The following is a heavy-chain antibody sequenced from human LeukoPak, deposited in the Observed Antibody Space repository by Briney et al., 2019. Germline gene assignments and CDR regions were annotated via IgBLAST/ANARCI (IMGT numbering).Heavy chain of an antibody. Sequence: GGSLRLSCGASGLTFTTYAMTWVRQAPGKGLEWVSSITGSGGSTYYGDSVKGRFTISRDNAKNTLYLQMNSLRAEDTAVYYCARDEAGAAVNWGQGTLVIVSS. D-gene: IGHD6-13*01. CDR1: GLTFTTYA. J-gene: IGHJ4*02. CDR2: ITGSGGST. CDR3: ARDEAGAAVN. V-gene: IGHV3-23*01.